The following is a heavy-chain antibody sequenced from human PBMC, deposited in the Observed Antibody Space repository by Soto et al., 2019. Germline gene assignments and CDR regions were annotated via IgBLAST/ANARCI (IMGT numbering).Heavy chain of an antibody. J-gene: IGHJ3*02. CDR2: ISSSSSYI. V-gene: IGHV3-21*01. CDR3: ARDKVYMPDAFDI. Sequence: EVQLVESGGGLVKPGGSLTLSCAASGFTFSSYSMNWVRQAPGKGLEWVSSISSSSSYIYYADSVRGRFTISRDNAKNSLYLQMNSLRVEDTAVYYCARDKVYMPDAFDIWGRGTMVSVSS. CDR1: GFTFSSYS. D-gene: IGHD2-2*01.